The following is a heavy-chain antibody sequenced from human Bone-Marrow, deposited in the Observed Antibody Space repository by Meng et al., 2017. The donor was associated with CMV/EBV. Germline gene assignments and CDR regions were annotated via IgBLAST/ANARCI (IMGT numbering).Heavy chain of an antibody. Sequence: GESLKISCAASGFTFSSYSMNWVRQAPGKGLEWVSYISSSSTIYYADSVKGRFTISRDNAKNSLYLQMNSLRAEETAVYYCAKGIAAAGTLGFDYWGQGTLVTVSS. CDR3: AKGIAAAGTLGFDY. CDR1: GFTFSSYS. D-gene: IGHD6-13*01. J-gene: IGHJ4*02. V-gene: IGHV3-48*04. CDR2: ISSSSTI.